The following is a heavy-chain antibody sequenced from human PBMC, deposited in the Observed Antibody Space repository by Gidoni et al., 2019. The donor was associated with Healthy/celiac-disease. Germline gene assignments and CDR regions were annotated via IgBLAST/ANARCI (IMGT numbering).Heavy chain of an antibody. CDR1: GGSFSGYY. Sequence: QVQLQQWGAGLLKPSETLSLTCAVYGGSFSGYYWSWIRQPPGKGLEWIGEINHSGSTNYNPSLKSRVTISVDTSKNQFSLKLSSVTAADTAVYYCARGLGYYDFWSGYQNRKIGFHYWGQGTLVTVSS. V-gene: IGHV4-34*01. CDR2: INHSGST. D-gene: IGHD3-3*01. CDR3: ARGLGYYDFWSGYQNRKIGFHY. J-gene: IGHJ4*02.